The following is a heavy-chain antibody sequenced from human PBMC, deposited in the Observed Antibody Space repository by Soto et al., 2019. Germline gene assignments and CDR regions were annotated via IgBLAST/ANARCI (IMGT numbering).Heavy chain of an antibody. Sequence: TLSLTCTVSFGSISIGGYYCSWIRQHPGKGLEWIGYIYYSGSTYYNPSLKGRVTISVDTSKNQFSLKLSSVTAADTAVYYCASSYYYDSSGYYHRYWGQGTLVTVSS. CDR2: IYYSGST. V-gene: IGHV4-31*03. D-gene: IGHD3-22*01. CDR3: ASSYYYDSSGYYHRY. CDR1: FGSISIGGYY. J-gene: IGHJ4*02.